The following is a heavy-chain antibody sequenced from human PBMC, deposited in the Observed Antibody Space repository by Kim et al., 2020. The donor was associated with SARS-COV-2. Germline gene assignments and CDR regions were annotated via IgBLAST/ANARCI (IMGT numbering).Heavy chain of an antibody. V-gene: IGHV4-59*01. CDR1: GGSISTYY. D-gene: IGHD3-10*01. J-gene: IGHJ4*01. CDR2: IYDSGAT. CDR3: VRDRRNYGSGSYYFDY. Sequence: SETLSLTCTVSGGSISTYYWSWIRQPPGKGLEWIGYIYDSGATNYNPSLMSRVSISVDTSKNQFSLKLSSVTAADTAVYYCVRDRRNYGSGSYYFDYWG.